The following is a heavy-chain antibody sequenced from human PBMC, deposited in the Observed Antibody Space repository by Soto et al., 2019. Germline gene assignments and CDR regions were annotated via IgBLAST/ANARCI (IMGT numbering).Heavy chain of an antibody. CDR2: IFNIEST. CDR3: ARGLGRGEGPYYYYGLDV. J-gene: IGHJ6*02. V-gene: IGHV4-61*01. D-gene: IGHD6-19*01. Sequence: PSETLSLTCTVSGGSVSSASYYWSWIRQPPGKGLEWIGYIFNIESTNYNPSLKSRVIMSVDTSKKQFSLRLTSVTAADTAVYYCARGLGRGEGPYYYYGLDVWGQGTTVTVSS. CDR1: GGSVSSASYY.